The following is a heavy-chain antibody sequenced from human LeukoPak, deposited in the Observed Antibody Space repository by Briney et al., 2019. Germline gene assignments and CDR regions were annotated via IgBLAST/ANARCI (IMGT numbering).Heavy chain of an antibody. Sequence: GGSLRLSCAASGFTFSSYAMHWVRQAPSKGLEWVAVISYDGSNKYYADSVKGRFTISRDNSKNTLYLQMNSLRAEDTAVYYCARYFRSSSSWYLDYWGQGTLVTVSS. V-gene: IGHV3-30-3*01. CDR2: ISYDGSNK. J-gene: IGHJ4*02. CDR1: GFTFSSYA. CDR3: ARYFRSSSSWYLDY. D-gene: IGHD6-13*01.